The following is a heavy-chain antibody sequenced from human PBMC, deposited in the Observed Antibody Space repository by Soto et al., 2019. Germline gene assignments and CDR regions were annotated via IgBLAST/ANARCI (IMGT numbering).Heavy chain of an antibody. CDR2: IKSKTDGGTT. D-gene: IGHD3-10*01. V-gene: IGHV3-15*07. CDR3: TTDGITMVGGVIGYYYHGMDV. J-gene: IGHJ6*02. CDR1: GGTFSDAG. Sequence: LRYAAVGGTFSDAGRNWVSQDTGKGLKRVGRIKSKTDGGTTDYAAHVKGRFTISRDDSKNTLYLQMNSLKTEDTAVYYCTTDGITMVGGVIGYYYHGMDVWRQGTTVTVSS.